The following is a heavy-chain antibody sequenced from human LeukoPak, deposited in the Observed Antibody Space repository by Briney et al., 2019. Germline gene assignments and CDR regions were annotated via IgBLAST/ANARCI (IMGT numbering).Heavy chain of an antibody. J-gene: IGHJ4*02. Sequence: ASVKVSCKASGYTFTSYGISWVRQAPGQGLEWMGWISAYNGNTKYAQKLQGRVTMTTDTSTSTAYMELRSLRSDDTAVYYCARDREGYSSSSGIDYWGQGTLVTVSS. V-gene: IGHV1-18*01. CDR1: GYTFTSYG. CDR3: ARDREGYSSSSGIDY. CDR2: ISAYNGNT. D-gene: IGHD6-6*01.